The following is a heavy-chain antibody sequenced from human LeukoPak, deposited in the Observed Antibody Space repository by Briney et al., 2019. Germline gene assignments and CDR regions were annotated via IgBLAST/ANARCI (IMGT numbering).Heavy chain of an antibody. Sequence: SETLSLTCAVFGYSISSSYYWGWIRQPPGKGLEWIGNIYHSGSTYYNPSLKSRVTILVDTSKNQFSLKLTSVTAADMAVYYCARVLKVGMYYYQSNDYYYFDYWGQGTLVTVSS. CDR2: IYHSGST. V-gene: IGHV4-38-2*01. D-gene: IGHD3-22*01. J-gene: IGHJ4*02. CDR3: ARVLKVGMYYYQSNDYYYFDY. CDR1: GYSISSSYY.